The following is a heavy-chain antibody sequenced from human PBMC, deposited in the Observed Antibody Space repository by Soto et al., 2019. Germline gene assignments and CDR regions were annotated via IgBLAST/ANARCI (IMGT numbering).Heavy chain of an antibody. CDR2: IYYSGIT. J-gene: IGHJ3*02. D-gene: IGHD3-9*01. CDR3: AREAYYDILTGTRGAFDI. V-gene: IGHV4-59*01. CDR1: GGPISSYY. Sequence: SETLSLTCTVSGGPISSYYWSWLRQTPGKGLEWIGYIYYSGITKYNPSLGSRATTSVDTSKNQFSLKLSSVTAADTAVYYCAREAYYDILTGTRGAFDIWGEGTMVTVSS.